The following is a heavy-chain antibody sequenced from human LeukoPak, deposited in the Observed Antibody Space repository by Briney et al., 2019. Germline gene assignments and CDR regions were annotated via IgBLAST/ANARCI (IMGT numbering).Heavy chain of an antibody. CDR1: GYTFTGYY. CDR2: INPSGGST. Sequence: GASVKVSCKASGYTFTGYYMHWVRQAPGQGLEWMGIINPSGGSTSYAQKFQGRVTMTRDTSTSTVYMELSSLRSEDTAVYYCARADPYFRAAPHGHDYWGQGTLVTVSS. J-gene: IGHJ4*02. D-gene: IGHD3-9*01. V-gene: IGHV1-46*01. CDR3: ARADPYFRAAPHGHDY.